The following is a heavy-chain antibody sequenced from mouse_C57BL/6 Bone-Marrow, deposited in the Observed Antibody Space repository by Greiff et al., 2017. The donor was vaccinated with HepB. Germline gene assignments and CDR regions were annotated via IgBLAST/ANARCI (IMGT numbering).Heavy chain of an antibody. CDR1: GYTFTSYG. D-gene: IGHD1-1*02. Sequence: QVQLQQSGAELARPGASVKLSCKASGYTFTSYGISWVKQRPGQGLEWIGAIYPRSGNTYYNEKFKGKATLTADKSSSTAYMELRSLTSEDSAVYFCARRDYGRYFDVWGTGTTVTVSS. CDR3: ARRDYGRYFDV. V-gene: IGHV1-81*01. J-gene: IGHJ1*03. CDR2: IYPRSGNT.